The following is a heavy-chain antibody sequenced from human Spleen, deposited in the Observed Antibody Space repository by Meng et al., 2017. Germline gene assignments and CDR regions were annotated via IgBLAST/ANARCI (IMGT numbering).Heavy chain of an antibody. Sequence: ASVKVSYKPSGYNFPDYYIHWVRRAPGQGLEWMGRINPKSGDTHYAQKFQARVTMTGDTSISTAYMELSGLRSDDTAMYYCARDEDISAAGKLFGDYWGQGNLVTVSS. CDR1: GYNFPDYY. V-gene: IGHV1-2*06. CDR2: INPKSGDT. J-gene: IGHJ4*02. CDR3: ARDEDISAAGKLFGDY. D-gene: IGHD6-25*01.